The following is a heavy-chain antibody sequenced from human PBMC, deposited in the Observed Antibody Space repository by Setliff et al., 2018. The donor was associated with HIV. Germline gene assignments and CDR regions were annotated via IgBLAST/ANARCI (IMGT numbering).Heavy chain of an antibody. V-gene: IGHV3-23*01. CDR2: ISGSGDNI. CDR1: GFTFNNHA. Sequence: GESLKISCTASGFTFNNHAMSWVRQAPGKGLEWVSAISGSGDNIYCADTVKGRFTVSRDNSKNTLYLQMNSLRAEDTAVYYCAKDSGDYNFWSTYRSNHFDYWGQGALVTVS. J-gene: IGHJ4*02. D-gene: IGHD3-3*01. CDR3: AKDSGDYNFWSTYRSNHFDY.